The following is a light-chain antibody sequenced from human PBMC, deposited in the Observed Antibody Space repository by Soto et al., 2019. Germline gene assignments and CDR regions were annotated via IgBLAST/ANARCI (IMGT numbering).Light chain of an antibody. CDR1: SSDVGNYNY. Sequence: LTQPASVSGSPGQSITISCTGTSSDVGNYNYVSWYQQHPGKAPKLMIFEVSNRPSGVSNRFSGSKSGNTASLTISGPQTEDEADYYCSSYTTSSTRVFGSGTKVTVL. J-gene: IGLJ1*01. V-gene: IGLV2-14*01. CDR2: EVS. CDR3: SSYTTSSTRV.